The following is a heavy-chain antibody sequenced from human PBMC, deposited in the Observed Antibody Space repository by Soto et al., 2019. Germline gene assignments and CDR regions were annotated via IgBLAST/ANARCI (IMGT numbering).Heavy chain of an antibody. J-gene: IGHJ6*02. CDR3: ARNGTYGSSRSHYSGMDV. D-gene: IGHD3-10*01. CDR1: GGTFDKFI. CDR2: IVPMLGTP. V-gene: IGHV1-69*13. Sequence: SVKVSCKASGGTFDKFIMNWVRQTPGRGLEWMGGIVPMLGTPTYAEKFKGRVRISATGSATTTYMEVTSLRSEDTAIYYCARNGTYGSSRSHYSGMDVWGQGTTVT.